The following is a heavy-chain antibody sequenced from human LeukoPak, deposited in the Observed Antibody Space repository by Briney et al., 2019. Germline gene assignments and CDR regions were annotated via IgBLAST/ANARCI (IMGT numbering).Heavy chain of an antibody. V-gene: IGHV4-4*02. CDR3: TRENRPFCPFTY. J-gene: IGHJ4*02. CDR2: ISHDGTR. Sequence: SGTLSLTCGVSGGPIDITNYWSWVRQAPGKGLEWIGEISHDGTRNYNPSLRSRVAMSLDRANNQFSLSLTSVTAADTAVYYCTRENRPFCPFTYWGQGVLVTVSS. CDR1: GGPIDITNY. D-gene: IGHD2/OR15-2a*01.